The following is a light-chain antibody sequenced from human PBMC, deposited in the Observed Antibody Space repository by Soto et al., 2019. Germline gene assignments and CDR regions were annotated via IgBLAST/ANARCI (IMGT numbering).Light chain of an antibody. Sequence: DSVMTQFPLSLSVTPGEPASISCRSSQSLLHSDGYNYLDWYVQKPGQSPQLLIYLGSNRASGVPDRFSGSGSGTDFTLKISRVEAEDVGFYYCMQALQIRVEFGQGTKVEIK. CDR3: MQALQIRVE. CDR1: QSLLHSDGYNY. V-gene: IGKV2-28*01. J-gene: IGKJ1*01. CDR2: LGS.